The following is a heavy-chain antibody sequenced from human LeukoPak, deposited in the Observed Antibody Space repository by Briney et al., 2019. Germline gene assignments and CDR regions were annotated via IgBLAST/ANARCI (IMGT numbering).Heavy chain of an antibody. CDR3: AKPARTDYTDY. D-gene: IGHD1-14*01. J-gene: IGHJ4*02. CDR2: TRYDGSNK. Sequence: GGSLRLSCAASGFTFSSYGMHWVRQAPGKGLEWVAFTRYDGSNKYYADSVKGRFTISRDNSKNTLYLQMNSLRAEDTAVYYCAKPARTDYTDYWGQGTLVTVSS. V-gene: IGHV3-30*02. CDR1: GFTFSSYG.